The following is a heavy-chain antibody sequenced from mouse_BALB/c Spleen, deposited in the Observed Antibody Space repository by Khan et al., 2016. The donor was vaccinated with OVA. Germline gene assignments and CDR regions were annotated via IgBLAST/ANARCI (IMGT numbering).Heavy chain of an antibody. CDR3: VREGAYQRADGWFAY. D-gene: IGHD2-10*01. CDR1: GYTFINYW. V-gene: IGHV1-7*01. J-gene: IGHJ3*01. Sequence: QVQLKQSGAELAKPGASVKMSCKASGYTFINYWILWVKQRPGQGLEWIGYINPSTGYTEYNQNFKDKATLTADKSSSTASLPLSSLPSEDTAVDYVVREGAYQRADGWFAYWGQGTLVTVSA. CDR2: INPSTGYT.